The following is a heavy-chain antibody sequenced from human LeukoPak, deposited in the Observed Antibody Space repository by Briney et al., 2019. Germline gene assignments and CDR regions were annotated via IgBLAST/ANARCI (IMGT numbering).Heavy chain of an antibody. V-gene: IGHV4-59*12. CDR3: AREAYGSGSYYPGALEDAFDI. J-gene: IGHJ3*02. Sequence: ETLSLTCTVSGGSIGSYYWSWVRQPPGKGLEWIGYIYYSGSTNYNTPLKSGVTISVDTSKNQFSLKLSSVTAADTAVYYCAREAYGSGSYYPGALEDAFDIWGQGTMVTVSS. CDR1: GGSIGSYY. CDR2: IYYSGST. D-gene: IGHD3-10*01.